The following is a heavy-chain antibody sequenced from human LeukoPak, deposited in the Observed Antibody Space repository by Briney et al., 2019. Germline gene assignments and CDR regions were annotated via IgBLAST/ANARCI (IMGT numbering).Heavy chain of an antibody. Sequence: PGGSLRLSCAASGITFSSYWMNWVRQAPGKGLEWVANIKQGGSVKYYVDSAKGRFTISRDNAKNSLYLQMNSLRAEDTAVYYRATSRTFDYWGQGTLVTVSS. J-gene: IGHJ4*02. D-gene: IGHD1-7*01. V-gene: IGHV3-7*01. CDR1: GITFSSYW. CDR3: ATSRTFDY. CDR2: IKQGGSVK.